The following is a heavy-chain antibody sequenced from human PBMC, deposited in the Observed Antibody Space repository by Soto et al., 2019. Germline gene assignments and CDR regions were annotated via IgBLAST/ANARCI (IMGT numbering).Heavy chain of an antibody. CDR2: IYYSGST. Sequence: SETLSLTCTVSGGSISSSSYYWGWIRQPPGKGLEWIGSIYYSGSTYYNPSLKSRVTISVDTSKNQFSLKLSSVTAADTAVYYCASLNGDYDAFDIWGQGIMVTVSS. CDR3: ASLNGDYDAFDI. CDR1: GGSISSSSYY. J-gene: IGHJ3*02. V-gene: IGHV4-39*01. D-gene: IGHD4-17*01.